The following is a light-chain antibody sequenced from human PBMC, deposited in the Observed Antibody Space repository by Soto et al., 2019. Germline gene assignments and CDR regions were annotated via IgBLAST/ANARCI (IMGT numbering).Light chain of an antibody. CDR2: GAS. CDR3: QQYGSSPST. V-gene: IGKV3-20*01. CDR1: QSVSGSY. J-gene: IGKJ1*01. Sequence: EIVLTQSPGTLSLSPGERATLSCRASQSVSGSYLAWYQQKPGQAPRLLIYGASSRATGIPDRFSGSGSGTDFTLTISTLEPEDFAVYYCQQYGSSPSTFGQGTKVEIK.